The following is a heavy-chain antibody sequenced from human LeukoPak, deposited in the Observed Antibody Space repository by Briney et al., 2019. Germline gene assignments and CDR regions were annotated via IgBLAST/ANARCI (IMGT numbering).Heavy chain of an antibody. V-gene: IGHV3-23*01. J-gene: IGHJ4*02. CDR2: ISGSGGTT. CDR3: AAQWLVSG. CDR1: GFIFSSFA. D-gene: IGHD6-19*01. Sequence: PGGSLRLSCAASGFIFSSFAMTWVRQAPGKGLEWVSGISGSGGTTYYADSVKGRFTISRDNSKNTLYLQMNSLTADDTAVYYCAAQWLVSGGGQGTLVTVSS.